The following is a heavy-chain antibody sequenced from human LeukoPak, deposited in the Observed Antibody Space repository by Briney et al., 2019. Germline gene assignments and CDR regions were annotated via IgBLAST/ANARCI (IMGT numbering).Heavy chain of an antibody. CDR2: IWYDGSNK. D-gene: IGHD3-3*01. CDR1: GFTFSSYG. J-gene: IGHJ6*02. CDR3: ARGPPLYDFWSGYNYGMDV. Sequence: PGGSLRLSCAASGFTFSSYGMHWVRQAPGKGLEWVAVIWYDGSNKYYADSVKGRFTISRDSSKNTLYLQMNSLRAEDTAVYYCARGPPLYDFWSGYNYGMDVWGQGTTVTVSS. V-gene: IGHV3-33*08.